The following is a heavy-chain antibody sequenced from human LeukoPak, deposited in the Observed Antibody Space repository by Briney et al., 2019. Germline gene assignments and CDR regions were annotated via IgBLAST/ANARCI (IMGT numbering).Heavy chain of an antibody. CDR1: GFTFDDFG. D-gene: IGHD5-18*01. J-gene: IGHJ4*02. CDR2: IKQDGSEK. V-gene: IGHV3-7*01. CDR3: AKDLGSYGLVDYFDY. Sequence: PGGSLRLSCAASGFTFDDFGMSWVRQAPGKGLEWVANIKQDGSEKYYVDSVKGRFTISRDNSKNTLYLQMNSLRAEDTAVYYCAKDLGSYGLVDYFDYWGQGILVTVSS.